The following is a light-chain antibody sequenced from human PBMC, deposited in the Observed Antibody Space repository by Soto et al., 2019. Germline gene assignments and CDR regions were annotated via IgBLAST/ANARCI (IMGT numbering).Light chain of an antibody. CDR1: QSVGNN. CDR3: QQYNGWPIT. Sequence: EIVMTQSPATLSVSPGERATLSCRASQSVGNNLAWHQQKPGQAPRLLIYGASTRATGVPARFSGSGSGTEFTLTISSLQSEDFAVYYCQQYNGWPITFGQGTRLEIK. CDR2: GAS. V-gene: IGKV3-15*01. J-gene: IGKJ5*01.